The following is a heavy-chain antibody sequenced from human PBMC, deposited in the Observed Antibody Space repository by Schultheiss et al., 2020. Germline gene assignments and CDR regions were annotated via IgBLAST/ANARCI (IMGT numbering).Heavy chain of an antibody. V-gene: IGHV3-30*18. CDR2: ISYDGSNK. CDR1: GFTFSSCG. D-gene: IGHD6-13*01. J-gene: IGHJ3*02. CDR3: AKELHSSSWSYDAFDI. Sequence: GGSLRLSCAASGFTFSSCGMHWVRQAPGKGLEWVAVISYDGSNKYYADSVKGRFTISRDNSKNTLYLQMNSLRAEDTAVYYCAKELHSSSWSYDAFDIWGQGTMVTVSS.